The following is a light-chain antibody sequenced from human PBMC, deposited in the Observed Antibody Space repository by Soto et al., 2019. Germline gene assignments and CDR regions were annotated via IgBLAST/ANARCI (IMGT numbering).Light chain of an antibody. CDR1: QGISSW. CDR3: QQYNSYPWT. J-gene: IGKJ1*01. Sequence: DIQMTQSPSTLSASVGDRVTITCRASQGISSWLAWYQQKPGKAPKLLIYKASSLESGVPSRFSGSGSGTEFTLTISNLQPDDFATYYCQQYNSYPWTFGQGTKVEIK. V-gene: IGKV1-5*03. CDR2: KAS.